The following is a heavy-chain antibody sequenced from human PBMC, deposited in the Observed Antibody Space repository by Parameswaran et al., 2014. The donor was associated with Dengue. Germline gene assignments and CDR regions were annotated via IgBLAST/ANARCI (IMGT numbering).Heavy chain of an antibody. CDR3: ARRYPQWELRRLSAFDI. CDR2: IYYSGST. Sequence: RQPPGKGLEWIGSIYYSGSTYYNPSLKSRVTISVDTSKNQFSLKLSSVTAADTAVYYCARRYPQWELRRLSAFDIWGQGTMVTVSS. V-gene: IGHV4-39*01. D-gene: IGHD1-26*01. J-gene: IGHJ3*02.